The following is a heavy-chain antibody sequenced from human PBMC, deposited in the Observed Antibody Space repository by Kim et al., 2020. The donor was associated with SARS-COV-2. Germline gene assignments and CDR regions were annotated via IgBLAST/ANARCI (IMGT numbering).Heavy chain of an antibody. J-gene: IGHJ4*02. CDR1: GFTFSSYS. Sequence: GGSLRLSCAVSGFTFSSYSMNWVRQAPGKGLEWVSSISSGSSYRYYADSVKGRFTISRDNAKNSLYLQMNSLRAEDTAVYYCARDPNYGDYPIDYWGQGTLVTVSS. V-gene: IGHV3-21*01. CDR3: ARDPNYGDYPIDY. CDR2: ISSGSSYR. D-gene: IGHD4-17*01.